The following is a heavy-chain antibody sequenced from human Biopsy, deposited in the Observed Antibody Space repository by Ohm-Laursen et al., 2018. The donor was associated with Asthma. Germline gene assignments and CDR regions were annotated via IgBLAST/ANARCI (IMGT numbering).Heavy chain of an antibody. V-gene: IGHV7-4-1*02. J-gene: IGHJ6*02. CDR2: INTNTGNP. CDR1: GYTFIGCH. CDR3: ARGLLGLDV. Sequence: GSSVKVSCKASGYTFIGCHIHWMRQAPGQGLEWMGRINTNTGNPTYAQGFTGRFVFSLDTSVSTAYLQISRLKADDTAVYYCARGLLGLDVWGQGTTVTV. D-gene: IGHD2-15*01.